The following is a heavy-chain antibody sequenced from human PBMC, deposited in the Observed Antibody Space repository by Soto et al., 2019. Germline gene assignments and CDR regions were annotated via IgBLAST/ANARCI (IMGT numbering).Heavy chain of an antibody. CDR3: ARDIPIVGTTPWDY. V-gene: IGHV1-2*02. CDR1: GYTFTGYY. J-gene: IGHJ4*02. Sequence: ASVKVSCKASGYTFTGYYIHWVRQAPGQGLEWMGWINPNNGGTNYVQKFQGRVTMTRDTSISTAYMELSRLRSDDTAVYYCARDIPIVGTTPWDYWGQGTLVTVSS. D-gene: IGHD2-15*01. CDR2: INPNNGGT.